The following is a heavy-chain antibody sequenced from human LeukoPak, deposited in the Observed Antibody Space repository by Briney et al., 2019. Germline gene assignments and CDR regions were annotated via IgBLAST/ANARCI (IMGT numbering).Heavy chain of an antibody. CDR1: GGSFSGYY. V-gene: IGHV4-34*01. J-gene: IGHJ5*02. D-gene: IGHD3-16*02. CDR2: INHSGST. Sequence: SETLSLTCAVYGGSFSGYYWSWIRQPPGKGLEWIGEINHSGSTNYNPSLKSRVTISVDTSKNQFSLKLSSVTAADTAVYYCARGDYDYVWGSYRYMRWFDPWGQGTLVTVSS. CDR3: ARGDYDYVWGSYRYMRWFDP.